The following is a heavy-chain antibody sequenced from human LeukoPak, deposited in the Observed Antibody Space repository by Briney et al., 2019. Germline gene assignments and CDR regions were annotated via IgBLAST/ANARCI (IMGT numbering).Heavy chain of an antibody. Sequence: PGGSLRLSCAASGFTFSGYEMNWVRQAPGKGLEWVSYISSSGSTIYYADSVKGRFTISRDNAKNSLYLQMNSLRAEDTAAYYCAGGYYDYRFRSWGQGTLVNVSS. CDR2: ISSSGSTI. D-gene: IGHD3-22*01. J-gene: IGHJ5*02. CDR1: GFTFSGYE. V-gene: IGHV3-48*03. CDR3: AGGYYDYRFRS.